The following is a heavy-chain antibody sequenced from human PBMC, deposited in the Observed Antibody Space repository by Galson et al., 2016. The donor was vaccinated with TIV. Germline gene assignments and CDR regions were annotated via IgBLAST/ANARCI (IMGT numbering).Heavy chain of an antibody. CDR2: FNPDSGAT. Sequence: SVKVSCKASGYIFINYFIHWVRQAPGQGLEWLGWFNPDSGATQYAQKFQGRVTMTRDTSISTAYMELRRLISDDTAVYYCARVNWARAFDYWGQGTQVTVSS. CDR3: ARVNWARAFDY. D-gene: IGHD7-27*01. V-gene: IGHV1-2*02. J-gene: IGHJ4*02. CDR1: GYIFINYF.